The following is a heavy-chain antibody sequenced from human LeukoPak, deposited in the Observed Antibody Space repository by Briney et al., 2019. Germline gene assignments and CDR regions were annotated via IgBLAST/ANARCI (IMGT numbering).Heavy chain of an antibody. D-gene: IGHD4-17*01. V-gene: IGHV1-2*02. CDR3: ARHDYGDYVGYFDY. J-gene: IGHJ4*02. CDR2: INPNSGGT. CDR1: GYTFTGYY. Sequence: GASVKVSCKASGYTFTGYYMHWVRQAPGQGLEWMGWINPNSGGTNYAQKLQGRVTMTRDTSISTAYMELSRLRSDDTAVYYCARHDYGDYVGYFDYWGQGTLVTVSS.